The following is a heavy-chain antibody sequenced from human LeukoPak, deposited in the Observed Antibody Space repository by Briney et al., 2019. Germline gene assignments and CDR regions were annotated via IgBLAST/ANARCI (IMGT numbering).Heavy chain of an antibody. CDR1: GGPFSGYY. V-gene: IGHV4-34*01. D-gene: IGHD1-7*01. J-gene: IGHJ4*02. Sequence: SETLSLTCAVYGGPFSGYYWSWIRQPPGKGLEWIGEINHSGSTNYNPSLKSRVTISVDTSKNQFSLKLSSVTAADTAVYYCARGGGLELRQLDYWGQGTLVTVSS. CDR2: INHSGST. CDR3: ARGGGLELRQLDY.